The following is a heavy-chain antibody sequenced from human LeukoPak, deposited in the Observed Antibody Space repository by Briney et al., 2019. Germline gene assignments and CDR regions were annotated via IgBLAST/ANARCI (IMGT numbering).Heavy chain of an antibody. CDR1: GGSISSYY. D-gene: IGHD5-24*01. Sequence: SETLSLTCTVSGGSISSYYWSWIRQPPGKGLEWIGYIYYSGSTNYNPSLKSRVTISVDTSKNQFSLKLSSVTAADTAVYYCARQNRFGGYKTWGYYYGMDVWGQGTTVTVSS. CDR2: IYYSGST. CDR3: ARQNRFGGYKTWGYYYGMDV. V-gene: IGHV4-59*08. J-gene: IGHJ6*02.